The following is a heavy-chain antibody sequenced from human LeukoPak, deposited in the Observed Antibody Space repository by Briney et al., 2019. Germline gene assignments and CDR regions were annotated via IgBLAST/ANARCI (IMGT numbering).Heavy chain of an antibody. V-gene: IGHV4-59*01. J-gene: IGHJ6*02. D-gene: IGHD3-10*01. Sequence: LRLSCGASGFTLSSYGMHWVRQAPGRGVEWIGYIYYSGCTNYNPSLKCRVTISVDTSKNQFSLKLSSVTAADTAVYYCARASSMVRGVIHYYYYYGMDVWGQGTTVTVSS. CDR2: IYYSGCT. CDR3: ARASSMVRGVIHYYYYYGMDV. CDR1: GFTLSSYG.